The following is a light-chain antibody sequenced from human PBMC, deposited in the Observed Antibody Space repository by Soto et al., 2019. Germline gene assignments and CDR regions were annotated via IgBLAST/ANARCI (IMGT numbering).Light chain of an antibody. V-gene: IGKV1-6*01. CDR1: QGIRND. CDR2: TAS. CDR3: LQDFSSPLT. J-gene: IGKJ4*01. Sequence: AIQMTQSPSSLSASVGDRVTITCRASQGIRNDLAWYQRKPGKAPKLLIYTASSLQNGVPPRFSGSGSDTVFTLTIDSLQPEDFATYYCLQDFSSPLTFGGGTKVDIK.